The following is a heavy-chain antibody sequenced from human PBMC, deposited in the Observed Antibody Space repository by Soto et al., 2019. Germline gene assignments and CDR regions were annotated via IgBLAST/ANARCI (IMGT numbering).Heavy chain of an antibody. CDR2: ISHDGGNK. J-gene: IGHJ4*02. CDR3: AKYWGIAVAAH. CDR1: GFTCSSTG. V-gene: IGHV3-30*18. Sequence: QVQLVESGGGVVQPGGALRLSCAASGFTCSSTGMHWVRQAPGKGLEWVAVISHDGGNKYYGDSVKGRFTISRDNSKNTLYLQMNSLRADDTAVYYWAKYWGIAVAAHWGQGTLVTVSS. D-gene: IGHD6-19*01.